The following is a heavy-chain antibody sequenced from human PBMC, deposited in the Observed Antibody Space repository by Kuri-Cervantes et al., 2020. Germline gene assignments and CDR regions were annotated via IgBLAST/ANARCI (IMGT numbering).Heavy chain of an antibody. Sequence: SETLSLTCTVSGGSVSSGSYYWSWIRQPPGKGLEWIGYIYYSRSTNYNPSLKIRVTISVATSKNQFSLKLSSVTAAATSVYYCARTGTGGSNEYYFDYWGQGTLVTVSS. J-gene: IGHJ4*02. CDR2: IYYSRST. D-gene: IGHD7-27*01. V-gene: IGHV4-61*01. CDR3: ARTGTGGSNEYYFDY. CDR1: GGSVSSGSYY.